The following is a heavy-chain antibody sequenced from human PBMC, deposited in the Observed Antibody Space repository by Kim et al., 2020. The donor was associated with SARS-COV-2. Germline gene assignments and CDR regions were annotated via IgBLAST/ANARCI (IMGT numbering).Heavy chain of an antibody. CDR3: ANVDTAMVTFDY. V-gene: IGHV4-61*01. J-gene: IGHJ4*02. CDR2: IYYSGST. D-gene: IGHD5-18*01. CDR1: GGSVSSGRYY. Sequence: SETLSLTCTVYGGSVSSGRYYWSWIGQHPGKGLEWIGYIYYSGSTKYNPSLKSRVTISVDTSKNQFSLKLSSVIAADTAVYYCANVDTAMVTFDYWGQGTLVTVSS.